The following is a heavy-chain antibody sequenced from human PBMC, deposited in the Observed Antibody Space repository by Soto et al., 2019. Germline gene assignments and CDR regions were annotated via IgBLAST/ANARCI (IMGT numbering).Heavy chain of an antibody. CDR3: ARDMSTFGGVIENRPFDD. CDR2: IIPILGIA. V-gene: IGHV1-69*02. Sequence: ASVKVSCKASGGTFSSYTISWVRQAPGQGLEWMGRIIPILGIANYAQKFQGRVTITADKSTSTAYMELSSLRSEDTAVYYCARDMSTFGGVIENRPFDDRGQGTLVTVSS. CDR1: GGTFSSYT. D-gene: IGHD3-16*02. J-gene: IGHJ4*02.